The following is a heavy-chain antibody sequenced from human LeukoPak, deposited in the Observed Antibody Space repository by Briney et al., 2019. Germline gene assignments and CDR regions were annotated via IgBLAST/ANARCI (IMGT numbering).Heavy chain of an antibody. V-gene: IGHV3-66*01. CDR2: IYSGGST. Sequence: GGSLRLSCAASGFTVSSNYMSWVRQAPGKGLEWVAAIYSGGSTYYADSVKGRFTISRDNSKSTLYLQMNSLRVEDTGIYYCGRWGVNAGLDSWGPGTLVSVS. CDR3: GRWGVNAGLDS. CDR1: GFTVSSNY. J-gene: IGHJ5*01. D-gene: IGHD3-10*01.